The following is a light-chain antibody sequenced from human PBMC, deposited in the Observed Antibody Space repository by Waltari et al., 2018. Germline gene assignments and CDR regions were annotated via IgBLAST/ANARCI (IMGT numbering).Light chain of an antibody. Sequence: QTVLAQPPSASGTPGQRVSISCGGDSHNIGKNGVNWYQQLPGAAPKLLIYTNVERPSGGPDRFSGSKSDISASLVISGLQSEDDGDYYCASWDDILSGYVFGTGTTVNVL. CDR3: ASWDDILSGYV. CDR2: TNV. CDR1: SHNIGKNG. V-gene: IGLV1-44*01. J-gene: IGLJ1*01.